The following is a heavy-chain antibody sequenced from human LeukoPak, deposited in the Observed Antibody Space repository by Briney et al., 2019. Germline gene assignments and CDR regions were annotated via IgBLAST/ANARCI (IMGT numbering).Heavy chain of an antibody. V-gene: IGHV3-21*01. D-gene: IGHD4-17*01. CDR1: GFTFSSYT. CDR2: ISSSSSYI. Sequence: GGSLRLSCTASGFTFSSYTMNWVRQAPGKGLEWVSAISSSSSYIYYADSVKGRFTISRHNAKRSLYLQMNSLRAEDTAVYYCARDLGGYGDYGTNFDYWGQGTLVTVSS. J-gene: IGHJ4*02. CDR3: ARDLGGYGDYGTNFDY.